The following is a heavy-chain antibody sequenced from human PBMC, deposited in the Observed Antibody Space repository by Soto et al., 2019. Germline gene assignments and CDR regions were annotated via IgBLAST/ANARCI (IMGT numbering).Heavy chain of an antibody. CDR2: INSDGSST. CDR3: ARDYDSSGPADY. Sequence: PVGSLRLSCAASGFTFSSYWMHWVRQAPGKGLVWVSRINSDGSSTSYADSVKGRFTISRDNAKNTLYLQMNSLRAEDTAVYYCARDYDSSGPADYWGQGTLVTVSS. D-gene: IGHD3-22*01. J-gene: IGHJ4*02. CDR1: GFTFSSYW. V-gene: IGHV3-74*01.